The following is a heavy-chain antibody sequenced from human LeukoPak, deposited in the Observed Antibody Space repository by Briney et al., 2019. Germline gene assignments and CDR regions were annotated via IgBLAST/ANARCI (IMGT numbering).Heavy chain of an antibody. J-gene: IGHJ4*02. Sequence: GGSLRLSCAASGFTFSDYGMNWVRQAPGKGREWVSYISSSRGSIYYPDSVKGRFTISRDNGKNSLYLQMNSLRAEDTAVYYCARNWGWFDYWGQGTLVTVSS. D-gene: IGHD7-27*01. CDR2: ISSSRGSI. V-gene: IGHV3-48*01. CDR1: GFTFSDYG. CDR3: ARNWGWFDY.